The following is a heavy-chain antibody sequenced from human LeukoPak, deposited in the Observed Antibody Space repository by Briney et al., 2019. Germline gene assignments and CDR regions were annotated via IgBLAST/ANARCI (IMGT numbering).Heavy chain of an antibody. J-gene: IGHJ6*02. D-gene: IGHD1-14*01. CDR1: GYTFTSYD. CDR3: GREPNYYGMDV. V-gene: IGHV1-8*01. CDR2: MNPNSGNT. Sequence: ASVKVSCKASGYTFTSYDINWVRQATGQGLEWMGWMNPNSGNTGYAQKFQGRVTMISNTSTSTAYMELSSLRSEDTAVYYCGREPNYYGMDVWGQGTTVTVSS.